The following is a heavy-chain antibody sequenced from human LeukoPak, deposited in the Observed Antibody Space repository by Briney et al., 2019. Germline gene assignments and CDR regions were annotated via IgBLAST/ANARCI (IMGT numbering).Heavy chain of an antibody. CDR2: ISYDEANI. D-gene: IGHD6-25*01. Sequence: GRSLRLSCAASGFTFSNYGMNWVRQAPGKGLEWLAVISYDEANIYCADSVKGRLTISRDNSKNTVFLQMNSLRVEDTAIYYCSSATSMTTITTDHWGQGTLVTVSS. CDR1: GFTFSNYG. CDR3: SSATSMTTITTDH. J-gene: IGHJ4*02. V-gene: IGHV3-30*03.